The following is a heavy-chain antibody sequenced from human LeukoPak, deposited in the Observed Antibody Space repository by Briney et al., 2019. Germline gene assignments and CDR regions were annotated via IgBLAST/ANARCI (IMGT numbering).Heavy chain of an antibody. CDR2: IWYDGSNK. Sequence: GGSLRLSCAASGFTFSSYAMSWVRQAPEKGLEWVAIIWYDGSNKYYADSVKGRFTISRDNSKNTLYLQMNSLRAEDTAVYYCAADTTADYWGQGTLVTVSS. CDR3: AADTTADY. V-gene: IGHV3-33*08. CDR1: GFTFSSYA. J-gene: IGHJ4*02. D-gene: IGHD1-26*01.